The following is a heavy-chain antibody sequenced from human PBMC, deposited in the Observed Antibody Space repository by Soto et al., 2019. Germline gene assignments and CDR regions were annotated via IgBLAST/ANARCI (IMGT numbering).Heavy chain of an antibody. CDR2: IIPIFGTA. V-gene: IGHV1-69*13. J-gene: IGHJ6*02. Sequence: SVKVSCKASGYTFTSYAMHWVRQAPGQGLEWMGGIIPIFGTANYAQKFQGRVTITADESTSTAYMELSSLRSEDTAVYYCARAWAGYCSGGSCYWRDYYYYYGMDVWGQGTTVTVSS. CDR3: ARAWAGYCSGGSCYWRDYYYYYGMDV. CDR1: GYTFTSYA. D-gene: IGHD2-15*01.